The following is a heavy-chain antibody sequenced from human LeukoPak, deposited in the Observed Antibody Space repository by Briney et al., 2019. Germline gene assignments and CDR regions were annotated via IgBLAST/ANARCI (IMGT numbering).Heavy chain of an antibody. D-gene: IGHD3-22*01. CDR1: GGSISSYY. CDR2: IYYSGST. Sequence: SETLSLTCTVSGGSISSYYWSWIRQPPGKGLEWIGYIYYSGSTNYNPSLKSRVTISVDTSKNQFSLKLSSVAAADTAVYYCAGASYDSSGVHWGQGTLVTVSS. V-gene: IGHV4-59*01. J-gene: IGHJ4*02. CDR3: AGASYDSSGVH.